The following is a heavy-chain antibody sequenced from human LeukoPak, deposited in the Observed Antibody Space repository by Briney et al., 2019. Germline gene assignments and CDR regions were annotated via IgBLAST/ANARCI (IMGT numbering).Heavy chain of an antibody. CDR3: ARGPPSWGFDL. Sequence: ASVKVSCKASGYTFTGYYMHWVRQAPGQGLEWMGWMTSNSGNTGYAQKFQGRVTMTRDTSISTAYMELSSLRSEDTAVYYCARGPPSWGFDLWGRGTLVTVSS. V-gene: IGHV1-8*02. CDR1: GYTFTGYY. J-gene: IGHJ2*01. CDR2: MTSNSGNT. D-gene: IGHD3-16*01.